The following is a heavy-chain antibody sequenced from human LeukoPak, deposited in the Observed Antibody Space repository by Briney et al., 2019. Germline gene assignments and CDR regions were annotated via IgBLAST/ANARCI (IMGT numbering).Heavy chain of an antibody. V-gene: IGHV4-4*07. CDR1: SRSISSYY. Sequence: SETLSLTRTVSSRSISSYYWSCIRQPAGKGMEWNGRIYTSGSTNYNPSLKSRVTMSLDPSKKQFSLKLRPVTVADPAGYFFARDIAVAGSDWGERTVVTVPS. D-gene: IGHD6-19*01. J-gene: IGHJ4*02. CDR2: IYTSGST. CDR3: ARDIAVAGSD.